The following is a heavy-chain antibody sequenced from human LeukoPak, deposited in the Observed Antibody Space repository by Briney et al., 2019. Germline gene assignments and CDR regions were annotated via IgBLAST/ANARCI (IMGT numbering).Heavy chain of an antibody. J-gene: IGHJ5*02. CDR1: GDSVSSNSVT. Sequence: SQTLSLTCAISGDSVSSNSVTWNWTRQSPSRSLEWLGRTYYRSTWYNDYAVSVRGRITVNPDTSKHQFSLHLNSVTPEDTAVYYCARRLTQYDCFDPWGQGILVTVSS. D-gene: IGHD2-2*01. CDR3: ARRLTQYDCFDP. CDR2: TYYRSTWYN. V-gene: IGHV6-1*01.